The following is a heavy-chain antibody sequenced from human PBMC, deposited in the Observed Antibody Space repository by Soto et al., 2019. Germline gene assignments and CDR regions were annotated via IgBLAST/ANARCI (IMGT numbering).Heavy chain of an antibody. CDR2: TSGSGGST. J-gene: IGHJ4*02. Sequence: GGSLRLSCEASGFTFRNYAMSWVRQAPGKGLEWVSATSGSGGSTYYAGSVKGRFTISRDNSKSTVYLQMKSLRAEDTAVYYCASGFSGDYNSYWGQGNLDTVSS. CDR1: GFTFRNYA. D-gene: IGHD4-17*01. CDR3: ASGFSGDYNSY. V-gene: IGHV3-23*01.